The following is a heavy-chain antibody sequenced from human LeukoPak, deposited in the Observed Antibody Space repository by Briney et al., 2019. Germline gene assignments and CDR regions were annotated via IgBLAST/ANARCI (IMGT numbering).Heavy chain of an antibody. CDR3: ARAGTTYYYYYMDV. Sequence: PSEILSLTCTVSGGSISSYYWSWIRQPPGKGLEWIGYIYYSGYTNYNPSLKSRVTISVDTSKNQFSLKLSSVTAADTAVYYCARAGTTYYYYYMDVWGKGTTVTVSS. CDR1: GGSISSYY. CDR2: IYYSGYT. V-gene: IGHV4-59*01. D-gene: IGHD1-1*01. J-gene: IGHJ6*03.